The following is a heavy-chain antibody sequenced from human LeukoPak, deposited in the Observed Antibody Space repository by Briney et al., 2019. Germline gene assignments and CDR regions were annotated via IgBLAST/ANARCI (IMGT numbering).Heavy chain of an antibody. CDR2: IRYDGSNK. J-gene: IGHJ4*02. Sequence: SGGSLRLSCAASGFTFSSYGMHWVRQAPGKGLEWVAFIRYDGSNKYYADSVKGRFTISRDNSKNTLYLQMNSLRAEDTAVYYCARPRYYGSGSRLDYWGQGTLVTVSS. CDR1: GFTFSSYG. CDR3: ARPRYYGSGSRLDY. D-gene: IGHD3-10*01. V-gene: IGHV3-30*02.